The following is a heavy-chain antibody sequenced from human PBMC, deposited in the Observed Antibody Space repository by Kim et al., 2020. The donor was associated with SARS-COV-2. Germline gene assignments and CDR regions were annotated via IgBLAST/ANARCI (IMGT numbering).Heavy chain of an antibody. J-gene: IGHJ6*02. V-gene: IGHV3-9*01. CDR2: ISWNSGSI. CDR3: AKDIVGLITMVAGMDV. D-gene: IGHD3-10*01. Sequence: GGSLRLSCAASGFTFDDYAMHWVRQAPGKGLEWVSGISWNSGSIGYADSVKGRFTISRDNAKNSLYLQMNSLRAEDTALYYCAKDIVGLITMVAGMDVWGQGTTVTVSS. CDR1: GFTFDDYA.